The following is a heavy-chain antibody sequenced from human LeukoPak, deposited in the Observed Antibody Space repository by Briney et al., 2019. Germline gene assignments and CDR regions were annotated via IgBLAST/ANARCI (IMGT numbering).Heavy chain of an antibody. D-gene: IGHD3-3*01. CDR2: ISNSGNT. CDR3: AREDYDFWSTSFTGHLPYYFKF. Sequence: PSETLSLTCTVSGASISSSTYYWGWIRHPPGKGLEWIGSISNSGNTYYNSSLKSRVTISFNTSPNQFSLKLSSVTAADTAVYFCAREDYDFWSTSFTGHLPYYFKFWGQGTLVTVSS. CDR1: GASISSSTYY. V-gene: IGHV4-39*07. J-gene: IGHJ4*02.